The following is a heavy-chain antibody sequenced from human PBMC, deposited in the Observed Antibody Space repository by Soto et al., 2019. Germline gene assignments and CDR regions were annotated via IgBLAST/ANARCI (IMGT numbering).Heavy chain of an antibody. CDR2: ISSTTNYI. Sequence: PGGSLRLSCAASGFTFTRYSMNWVRQAPGKGLEWVSSISSTTNYIYYGDAMKGRFTISRDNAKNSLYLEMNSLRAEDTAVYYCARESEDLTSNFDYWGQGTLVTVSS. CDR1: GFTFTRYS. CDR3: ARESEDLTSNFDY. V-gene: IGHV3-21*06. J-gene: IGHJ4*02.